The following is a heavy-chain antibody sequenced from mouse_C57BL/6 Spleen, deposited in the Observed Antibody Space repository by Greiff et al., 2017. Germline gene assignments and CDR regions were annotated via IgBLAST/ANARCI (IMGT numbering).Heavy chain of an antibody. CDR3: ASGGAGSSGPYYAMDY. D-gene: IGHD3-2*02. CDR2: IDPSDSYT. CDR1: GYTFTSYW. Sequence: VQLQQPGAELVKPGASVKLSCKASGYTFTSYWMQWVKQRPGQGLEWIGEIDPSDSYTNYNQKFKGKATLTVDTSSSTAYMQLSSLTSEDSAVYYCASGGAGSSGPYYAMDYWGQGTSVTVSS. V-gene: IGHV1-50*01. J-gene: IGHJ4*01.